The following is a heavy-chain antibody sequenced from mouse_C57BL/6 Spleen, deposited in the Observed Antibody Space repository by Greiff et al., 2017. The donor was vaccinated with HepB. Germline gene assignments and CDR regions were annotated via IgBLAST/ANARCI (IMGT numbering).Heavy chain of an antibody. D-gene: IGHD2-4*01. CDR2: INPSNGGT. J-gene: IGHJ2*01. CDR3: ARGGYDYGFDD. V-gene: IGHV1-53*01. CDR1: GYTFTSYW. Sequence: QVQLQQPGTELVKPGASVKLSCKASGYTFTSYWMHWVKQRPGQGLEWIGNINPSNGGTNYNEKFKSKAILTVDKSSSTAYMQHSSLTSEDSAVYYCARGGYDYGFDDGGKGTTLTVAS.